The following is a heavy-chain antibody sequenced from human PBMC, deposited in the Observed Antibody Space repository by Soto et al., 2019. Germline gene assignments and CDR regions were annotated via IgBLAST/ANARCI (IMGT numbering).Heavy chain of an antibody. J-gene: IGHJ4*02. Sequence: SETLSLTCAVSGGSISSGGYSWSWIRQPPGKGLEWIGYIYHSGSTYYNPSLKSRVTISVDTSKNQFSLKLSSVTAADTAVYYCASFERRVVGFDYWGQGTLVTVSS. V-gene: IGHV4-30-2*02. CDR2: IYHSGST. CDR1: GGSISSGGYS. D-gene: IGHD1-1*01. CDR3: ASFERRVVGFDY.